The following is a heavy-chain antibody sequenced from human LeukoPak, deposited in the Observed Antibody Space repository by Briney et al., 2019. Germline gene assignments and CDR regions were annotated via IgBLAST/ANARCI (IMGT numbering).Heavy chain of an antibody. D-gene: IGHD3-9*01. CDR3: AKAPILRYFDWLLDDYGMDV. CDR2: ISGSGGST. Sequence: GGSLRLSCAASGFTFSSYAMSWVRQAPGKGLEWVPAISGSGGSTYYADSVKGRFTISRDNSKNTLYLQMNSLRAEGTAVYYCAKAPILRYFDWLLDDYGMDVWGQGTTVTVSS. V-gene: IGHV3-23*01. CDR1: GFTFSSYA. J-gene: IGHJ6*02.